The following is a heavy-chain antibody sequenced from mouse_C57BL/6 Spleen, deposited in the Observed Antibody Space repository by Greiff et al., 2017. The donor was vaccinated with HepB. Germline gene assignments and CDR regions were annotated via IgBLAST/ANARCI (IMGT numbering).Heavy chain of an antibody. D-gene: IGHD1-1*01. V-gene: IGHV1-76*01. CDR3: ARRIYYYGSSYGYYFDY. CDR2: IYPGSGNT. CDR1: GYTFTDYY. Sequence: QVQLQQSGAELVRPGASVKLSCKASGYTFTDYYINWVKQRPGQGLEWIARIYPGSGNTYYNEKFKGKATLTAEKSSSTAYMQLSSLTSEDSAVYFCARRIYYYGSSYGYYFDYWGQGTTLTVSS. J-gene: IGHJ2*01.